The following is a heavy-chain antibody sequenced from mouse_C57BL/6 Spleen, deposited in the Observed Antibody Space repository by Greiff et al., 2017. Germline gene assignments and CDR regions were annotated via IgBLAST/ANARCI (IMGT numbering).Heavy chain of an antibody. CDR1: GYTFTSYW. D-gene: IGHD1-1*01. Sequence: VQLQQPGAELVKPGASVKLSCKASGYTFTSYWMHWVKQRPIQGLEWIGNIYPSDSETHYNQKFKGKATLPVDKSSSTAYMQLSSLTSEDSAVYDWAGEGTAVATDFDYWGQGTTVTVSS. CDR3: AGEGTAVATDFDY. CDR2: IYPSDSET. V-gene: IGHV1-52*01. J-gene: IGHJ2*01.